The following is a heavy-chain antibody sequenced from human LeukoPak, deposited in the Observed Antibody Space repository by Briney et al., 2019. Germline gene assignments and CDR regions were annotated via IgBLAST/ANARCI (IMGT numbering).Heavy chain of an antibody. Sequence: GGSLRLSCAASGFTVSSNYMSWVRQAPGKGLEWVSVIYSGGSTYYADSVKGRFTISRHNSKNTLYLQMNSLRAEDTAVYYCARDHSYCSSTRCYRSYYYGMDVWGQGTTVTVSS. CDR1: GFTVSSNY. CDR2: IYSGGST. J-gene: IGHJ6*02. V-gene: IGHV3-53*04. D-gene: IGHD2-2*01. CDR3: ARDHSYCSSTRCYRSYYYGMDV.